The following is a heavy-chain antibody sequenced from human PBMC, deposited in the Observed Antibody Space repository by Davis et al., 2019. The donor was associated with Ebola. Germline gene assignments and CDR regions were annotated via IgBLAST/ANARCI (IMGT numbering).Heavy chain of an antibody. V-gene: IGHV1-2*06. CDR3: SRAQFPTTSDH. D-gene: IGHD1-1*01. J-gene: IGHJ4*02. CDR1: GYTFTGYY. CDR2: INPNNGGT. Sequence: ASVKVSCKASGYTFTGYYMHWVRQAPGQGLEWMGRINPNNGGTNYAQKFQGRVTMTRDTSISTAYMELSRLRSDDTAVYYCSRAQFPTTSDHWGQGTLVTVSS.